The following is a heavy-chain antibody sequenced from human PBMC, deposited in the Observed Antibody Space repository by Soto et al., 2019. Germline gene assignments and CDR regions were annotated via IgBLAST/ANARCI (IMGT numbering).Heavy chain of an antibody. V-gene: IGHV4-30-4*01. J-gene: IGHJ2*01. CDR3: AKIGPYGILTYWYCDP. Sequence: SETLSLTCTVSGGSISSGDCYWSWIRQPPGKGLEWIGYIYYSGSTYYNPSLKSRVTISVDTSKNQFSLKVSSLTAADTAVYYCAKIGPYGILTYWYCDPCGPGPL. D-gene: IGHD4-17*01. CDR1: GGSISSGDCY. CDR2: IYYSGST.